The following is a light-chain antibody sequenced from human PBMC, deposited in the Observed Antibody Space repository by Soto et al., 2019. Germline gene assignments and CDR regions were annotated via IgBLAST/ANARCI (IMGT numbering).Light chain of an antibody. CDR2: KAS. Sequence: DIQMTHSPSTLSSSLGYRVTITCLASQSISSWLAWYQQKPGKAPNLLIHKASHLESGVPSRFSGSGSGTEFTLTISSLQPGDFATYYCQHYNTYPWTFGQGTKVDI. CDR1: QSISSW. CDR3: QHYNTYPWT. J-gene: IGKJ1*01. V-gene: IGKV1-5*03.